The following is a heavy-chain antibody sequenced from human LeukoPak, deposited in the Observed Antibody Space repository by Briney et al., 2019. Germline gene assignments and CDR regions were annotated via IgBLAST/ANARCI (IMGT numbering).Heavy chain of an antibody. CDR3: ARGVAVAAYYMDV. V-gene: IGHV4-59*01. Sequence: KPSETLSLTCTVAGGSISSYYWSWIRQPPGKGLEWIGYIYYSGSTIYNPSLKSRVTISVDTSKNQFSLKLSSVTAADTAVYYCARGVAVAAYYMDVWGKGTTVTVSS. CDR1: GGSISSYY. D-gene: IGHD6-19*01. CDR2: IYYSGST. J-gene: IGHJ6*03.